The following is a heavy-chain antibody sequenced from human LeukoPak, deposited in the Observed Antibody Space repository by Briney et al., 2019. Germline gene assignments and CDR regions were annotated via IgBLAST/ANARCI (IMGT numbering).Heavy chain of an antibody. Sequence: GGSLRLSCAASGFTFSGYAITWVRQAPGKGLEWVSGISGSGGSTYDTDSVKGRFTISRDNSKNTVYLQMNSLRAEDTAVYYCAKTYSGTWYPDYWGQGTLVTVSS. V-gene: IGHV3-23*01. CDR2: ISGSGGST. J-gene: IGHJ4*02. CDR3: AKTYSGTWYPDY. CDR1: GFTFSGYA. D-gene: IGHD6-13*01.